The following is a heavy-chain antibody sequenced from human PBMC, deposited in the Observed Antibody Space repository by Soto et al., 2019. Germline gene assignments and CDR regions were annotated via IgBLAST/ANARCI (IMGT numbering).Heavy chain of an antibody. V-gene: IGHV4-59*01. J-gene: IGHJ4*02. D-gene: IGHD3-22*01. CDR1: GGSISSYY. Sequence: TLSLTCTVSGGSISSYYWSWIRQPPGKGLEWIGYIYYSGSTNYNPSLKSRVTISVDTSKNQFSLKLSSVTAADTAVYYRAVYYYDSSGYYVDYWGQGTLVTVSS. CDR2: IYYSGST. CDR3: AVYYYDSSGYYVDY.